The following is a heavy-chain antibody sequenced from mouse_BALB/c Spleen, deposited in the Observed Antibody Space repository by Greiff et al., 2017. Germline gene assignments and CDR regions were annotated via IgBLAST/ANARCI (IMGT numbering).Heavy chain of an antibody. CDR3: ARREVPCFDY. V-gene: IGHV5-9-1*01. CDR1: GFTFSSYA. Sequence: DVMLVESGGGLVKPGGSLKLSCAASGFTFSSYAMSWVRQTPEKRLEWVATISSGGSYTYYPDSVKGRFTISRDNAKNTLYLQMSSLRSEDTAMYYCARREVPCFDYWGQGTTLTVSS. D-gene: IGHD2-14*01. J-gene: IGHJ2*01. CDR2: ISSGGSYT.